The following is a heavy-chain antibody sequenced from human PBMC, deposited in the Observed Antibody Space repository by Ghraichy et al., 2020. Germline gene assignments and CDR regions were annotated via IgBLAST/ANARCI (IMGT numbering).Heavy chain of an antibody. D-gene: IGHD3-16*01. V-gene: IGHV4-39*01. CDR3: ARQRGEPALLSSKPPLESYYGMDV. J-gene: IGHJ6*02. CDR1: GDSISNHIYY. Sequence: SETLSLTCNVSGDSISNHIYYWAWIRQPPGKGLEWIGSVFYSGNGYSNPSLRSRVTTSVDGSKNQFFLSLSSVTAADTAIYYCARQRGEPALLSSKPPLESYYGMDVWGQGTTVTVSS. CDR2: VFYSGNG.